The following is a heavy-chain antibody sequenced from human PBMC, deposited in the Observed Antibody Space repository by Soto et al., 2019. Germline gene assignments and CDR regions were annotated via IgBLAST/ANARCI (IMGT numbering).Heavy chain of an antibody. CDR3: WRSVVGAQSQKDH. CDR2: IYYTGET. J-gene: IGHJ4*02. V-gene: IGHV4-31*03. Sequence: QVQLQESGPSLVRPSQTLSLTCSVSGLDVSRGGSYWGWIRQLPGKGLEWIGYIYYTGETFFNPSLGIRLHISTRTSKNQFSLELESGTAADKGVNCWWRSVVGAQSQKDHWGQGTLVTVSS. D-gene: IGHD1-26*01. CDR1: GLDVSRGGSY.